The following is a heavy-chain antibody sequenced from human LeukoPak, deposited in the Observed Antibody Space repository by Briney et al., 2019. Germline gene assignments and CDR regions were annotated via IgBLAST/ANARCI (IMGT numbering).Heavy chain of an antibody. V-gene: IGHV4-59*01. J-gene: IGHJ4*02. CDR2: IYYGGST. D-gene: IGHD2-15*01. CDR1: GGSISSYY. Sequence: SETLSLPCTVSGGSISSYYWSWIRQPPGKGLEWIGYIYYGGSTNYNPSLKSRVTISVDTSKNQFSLKLSSVTAADTAVYYCARDGGYCSGGSCYYFDYWGQGTLVTVSS. CDR3: ARDGGYCSGGSCYYFDY.